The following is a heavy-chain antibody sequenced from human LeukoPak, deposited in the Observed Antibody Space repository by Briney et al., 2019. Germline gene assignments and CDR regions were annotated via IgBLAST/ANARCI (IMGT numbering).Heavy chain of an antibody. CDR2: IYHSGKT. Sequence: ASETLSLTCAVSGASISKTNWWSWVRQPPGKGLEWIGEIYHSGKTNYNPSLKSQVTISVDKSKNQISLKPSSVTAADTAVYYCARDAYDSSGYSFDYWGQGTLVTVSS. CDR1: GASISKTNW. CDR3: ARDAYDSSGYSFDY. J-gene: IGHJ4*02. D-gene: IGHD3-22*01. V-gene: IGHV4-4*02.